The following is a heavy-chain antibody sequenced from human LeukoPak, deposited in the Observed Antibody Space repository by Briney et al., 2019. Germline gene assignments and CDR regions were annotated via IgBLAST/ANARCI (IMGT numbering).Heavy chain of an antibody. J-gene: IGHJ5*02. Sequence: SEPLSLTCTVSGGSVNNYYWSWVRRPAGKGLEWFGRIYASGTTGYNPPLQSRVTMSVDMSKNQFSLKLSSLTAADTAVYYCARGIIVRATWGENDNWFAPWGQGTLVTVSS. CDR1: GGSVNNYY. CDR3: ARGIIVRATWGENDNWFAP. CDR2: IYASGTT. D-gene: IGHD1-26*01. V-gene: IGHV4-4*07.